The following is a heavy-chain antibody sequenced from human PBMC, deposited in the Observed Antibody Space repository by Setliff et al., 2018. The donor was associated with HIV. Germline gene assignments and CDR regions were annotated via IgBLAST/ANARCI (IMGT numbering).Heavy chain of an antibody. J-gene: IGHJ5*02. CDR3: VRLEAGANWFDP. CDR2: IYPGDSDT. D-gene: IGHD1-26*01. Sequence: PGESLKISCKASGFTFTDYWIGWVRQMPGRGLEWMGIIYPGDSDTRYSPSFRGQVTISADKSISTAYLQWNSLKASDTAMYYCVRLEAGANWFDPWGQGTLVTVSS. V-gene: IGHV5-51*01. CDR1: GFTFTDYW.